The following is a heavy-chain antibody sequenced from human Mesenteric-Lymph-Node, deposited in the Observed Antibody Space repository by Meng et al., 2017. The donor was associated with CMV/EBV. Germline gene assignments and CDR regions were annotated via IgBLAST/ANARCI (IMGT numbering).Heavy chain of an antibody. D-gene: IGHD4-11*01. J-gene: IGHJ4*02. CDR3: AKHDYNNYLDY. CDR2: IYSSGST. Sequence: GESLKISCAASGFTVGGEYMTWVRQAPGKGLEWVSIIYSSGSTYYADSVKGRFTISRDISRNTLYLQMNSLRAEDTAVYYCAKHDYNNYLDYWGQGTLVTVSS. CDR1: GFTVGGEY. V-gene: IGHV3-66*03.